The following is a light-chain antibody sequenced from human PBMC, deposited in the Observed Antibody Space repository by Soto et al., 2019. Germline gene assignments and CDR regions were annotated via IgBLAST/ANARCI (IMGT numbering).Light chain of an antibody. CDR3: QQYNNWWK. CDR1: QSVSSN. V-gene: IGKV3-15*01. Sequence: EIVMTQSPATLSVSPGERATLSCRASQSVSSNLAWYQQKPGQDPRLLIYGASTRATGIPARFSGSGSGTEFTLTIPSLQSEDFAVYYCQQYNNWWKFGQGTKV. CDR2: GAS. J-gene: IGKJ1*01.